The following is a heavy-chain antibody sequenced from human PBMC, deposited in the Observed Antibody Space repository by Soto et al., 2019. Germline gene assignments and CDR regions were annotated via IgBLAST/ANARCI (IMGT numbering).Heavy chain of an antibody. Sequence: PSETLSLTCTFSLGSIRIGGYYWTWIRQHPGKGLEWIGYIYYSGSTYYNPSLKSRVTISVDTSKNQFSLKLSSVTAADTAVYYCARDLVTGTTSYFDYWGQGTLVTGSS. CDR3: ARDLVTGTTSYFDY. V-gene: IGHV4-31*03. CDR1: LGSIRIGGYY. J-gene: IGHJ4*02. CDR2: IYYSGST. D-gene: IGHD1-7*01.